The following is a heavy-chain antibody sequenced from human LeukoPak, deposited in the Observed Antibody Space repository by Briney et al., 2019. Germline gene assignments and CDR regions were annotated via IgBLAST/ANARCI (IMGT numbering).Heavy chain of an antibody. CDR2: ISYDGSHK. Sequence: GRSLRLSCAASGITFRSYGMHWVRQAPGKGLEWVAVISYDGSHKYYADSVKGRFSISRDNSKNTLYLQMNSLRADDTAVYYCARGVADTNWYFDLWGRGTLVTVSS. CDR1: GITFRSYG. V-gene: IGHV3-30*03. J-gene: IGHJ2*01. CDR3: ARGVADTNWYFDL. D-gene: IGHD3-22*01.